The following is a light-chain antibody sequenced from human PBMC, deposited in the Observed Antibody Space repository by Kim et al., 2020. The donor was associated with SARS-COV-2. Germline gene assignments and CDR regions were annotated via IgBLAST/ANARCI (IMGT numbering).Light chain of an antibody. V-gene: IGLV2-8*01. J-gene: IGLJ2*01. CDR2: EVN. CDR1: SDDIGHYNY. CDR3: SSYGGRNDLV. Sequence: GQSLTSSCTGSSDDIGHYNYVSWYQQHPGKAPKLIIYEVNRRPSGVPDRFSGYKSGKTASLTVSGLQVEEEADYYCSSYGGRNDLVFGGGTQLTVL.